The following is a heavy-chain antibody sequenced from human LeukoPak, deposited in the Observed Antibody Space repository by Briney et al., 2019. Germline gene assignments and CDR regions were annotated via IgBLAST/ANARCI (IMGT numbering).Heavy chain of an antibody. Sequence: SETLSLTCAVYGGSFSGYYWSWIRQPPGKGLEWIGEINHSGSTNYNPSLKSRVTISVDTSKNQFSLKLSSVTAADTAVNYCASLRSGWRDYWGQGTLVTVSS. J-gene: IGHJ4*02. CDR2: INHSGST. CDR1: GGSFSGYY. V-gene: IGHV4-34*01. CDR3: ASLRSGWRDY. D-gene: IGHD6-19*01.